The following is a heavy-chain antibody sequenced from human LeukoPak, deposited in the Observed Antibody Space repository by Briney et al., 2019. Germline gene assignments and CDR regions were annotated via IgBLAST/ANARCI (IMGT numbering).Heavy chain of an antibody. CDR1: GYTLTELS. CDR2: FDPEDGET. D-gene: IGHD1-1*01. CDR3: ARVTSTGTTLRFDY. J-gene: IGHJ4*02. V-gene: IGHV1-24*01. Sequence: GASVKVSCKVSGYTLTELSMHWVRQAPGKGLEWMGGFDPEDGETIYAQKFQGRVTMTEDTSTDTAYMELSSLRSEDTAVYYCARVTSTGTTLRFDYWGQGTLVTVSS.